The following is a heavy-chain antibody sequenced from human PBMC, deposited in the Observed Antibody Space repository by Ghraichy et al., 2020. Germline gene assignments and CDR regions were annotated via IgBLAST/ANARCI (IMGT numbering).Heavy chain of an antibody. D-gene: IGHD6-19*01. V-gene: IGHV3-23*01. CDR2: ITASGGTA. J-gene: IGHJ4*02. Sequence: GGSLRLSCAASGFTFSSYAMTWVRQAPGKGLEWVSIITASGGTAYYADSVKGRFTISRDNSKNTLYLQMSSLRAEDTAVYYCAKGFVVAGKTTHFDYWGQGNLVTVSS. CDR3: AKGFVVAGKTTHFDY. CDR1: GFTFSSYA.